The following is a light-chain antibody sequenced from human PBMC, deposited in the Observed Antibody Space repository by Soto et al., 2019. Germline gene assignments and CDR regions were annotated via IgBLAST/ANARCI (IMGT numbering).Light chain of an antibody. CDR2: GAS. Sequence: IVLTQSPGTLSLSPGETATLSCRASQSVTTQLAWYQQKPGQAPRLIIHGASSRATGIPDRISGSGSGTDFTLTISRLEPEDFAVYYCQQYDGSTRTFGQGTNVEIK. CDR3: QQYDGSTRT. CDR1: QSVTTQ. J-gene: IGKJ1*01. V-gene: IGKV3-20*01.